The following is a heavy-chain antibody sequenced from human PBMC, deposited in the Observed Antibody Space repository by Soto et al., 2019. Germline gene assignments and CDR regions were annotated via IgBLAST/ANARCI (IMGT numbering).Heavy chain of an antibody. D-gene: IGHD1-1*01. CDR2: IDPSDPYS. CDR1: GYRLSNYW. V-gene: IGHV5-10-1*01. J-gene: IGHJ6*02. Sequence: GESLKISCQASGYRLSNYWITWVRQRPGKGLEWMGTIDPSDPYSKNNLSLQGHVSISADTSTNTAYLHWSSLKASDTAVYYCARRLSGPKEEYNAYYFYGLDVWGQGTTVTVSS. CDR3: ARRLSGPKEEYNAYYFYGLDV.